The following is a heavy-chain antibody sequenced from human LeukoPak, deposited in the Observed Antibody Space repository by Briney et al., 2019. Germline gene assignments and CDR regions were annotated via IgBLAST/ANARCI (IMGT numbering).Heavy chain of an antibody. Sequence: GGSLRLSCAASGFTFSSYAMSWVRQAPGKGLEWVSAISGSGGSTYYADSVKGRFTISRDNFKNTLYLQMNSLRAEDTAVYYCAKGGCSSTSCYYAFDIWGQGTMVTVSS. CDR1: GFTFSSYA. D-gene: IGHD2-2*01. J-gene: IGHJ3*02. CDR3: AKGGCSSTSCYYAFDI. V-gene: IGHV3-23*01. CDR2: ISGSGGST.